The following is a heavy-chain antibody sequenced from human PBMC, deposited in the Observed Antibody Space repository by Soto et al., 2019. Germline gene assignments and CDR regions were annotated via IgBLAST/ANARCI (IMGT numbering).Heavy chain of an antibody. J-gene: IGHJ6*02. V-gene: IGHV2-5*02. CDR1: GFSLSTGGMG. D-gene: IGHD2-21*02. Sequence: SGPTLVNPTQTLTLTCTFSGFSLSTGGMGVGWIRQPPGKALEWLALIYWDGDRRYRPSLMSRLTIAKDTSKNQVVLTMTNMAPVDTATYYCVHSRCGGDCLQSYSSHYYYGMDIWGQGTTVTVSS. CDR3: VHSRCGGDCLQSYSSHYYYGMDI. CDR2: IYWDGDR.